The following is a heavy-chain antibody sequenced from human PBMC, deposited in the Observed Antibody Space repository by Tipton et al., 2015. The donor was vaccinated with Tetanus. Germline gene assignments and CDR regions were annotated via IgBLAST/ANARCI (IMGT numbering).Heavy chain of an antibody. Sequence: SLRLSCAASGFTFSSYAMSWVRQAPGKGLEWVSAISGSGGSTYYADSVKGRFTISRDNSKNTLYLQMNSLRAEDTAVYYCAKPKSDSSGYFGSDYFDYWGQGTLVTVSS. J-gene: IGHJ4*02. CDR1: GFTFSSYA. CDR2: ISGSGGST. V-gene: IGHV3-23*01. CDR3: AKPKSDSSGYFGSDYFDY. D-gene: IGHD3-22*01.